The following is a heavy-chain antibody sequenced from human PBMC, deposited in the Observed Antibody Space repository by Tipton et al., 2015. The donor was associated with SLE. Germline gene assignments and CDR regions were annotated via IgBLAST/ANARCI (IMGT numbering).Heavy chain of an antibody. J-gene: IGHJ4*02. CDR3: ARDVGGFGGY. V-gene: IGHV3-23*01. CDR2: ISGSGGST. D-gene: IGHD1-26*01. Sequence: FLRLSCAASGFTFSSYAMSWVRQAPGKGLEWVSAISGSGGSTYNADSVKGRFTTSRDNSKNTLYLQMTSLRTEDTAIYYCARDVGGFGGYWGQGTLVTVSS. CDR1: GFTFSSYA.